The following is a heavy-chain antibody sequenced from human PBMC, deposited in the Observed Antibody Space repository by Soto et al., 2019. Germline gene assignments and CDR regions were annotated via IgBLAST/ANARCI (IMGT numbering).Heavy chain of an antibody. D-gene: IGHD5-18*01. CDR2: FDSEDGEK. CDR1: RYTHTELS. CDR3: ATDALHSYGSSYFDY. Sequence: ASVKVSCKVSRYTHTELSMHWVRQAPGKGLEGMGGFDSEDGEKIYARKFRGRVTLTEDTYSDTAYIELSSLRSGGGAVYYCATDALHSYGSSYFDYWGQGTLVTVSS. V-gene: IGHV1-24*01. J-gene: IGHJ4*02.